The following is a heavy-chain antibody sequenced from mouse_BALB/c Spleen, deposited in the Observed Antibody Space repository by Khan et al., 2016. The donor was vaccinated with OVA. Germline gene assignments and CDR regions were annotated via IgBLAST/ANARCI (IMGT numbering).Heavy chain of an antibody. CDR2: ISTYSGNT. D-gene: IGHD2-3*01. CDR1: GYTFTDYA. V-gene: IGHV1S137*01. Sequence: QVRLQQSGPELVRPGVSVKISCKGSGYTFTDYAMYWVKQSHAKSLEWIGLISTYSGNTNYNQKFRGKATMTVDKSSSTAYMELARLTSEDSAIXYGARPAYDGYYDYWGQGTTLTVSS. CDR3: ARPAYDGYYDY. J-gene: IGHJ2*01.